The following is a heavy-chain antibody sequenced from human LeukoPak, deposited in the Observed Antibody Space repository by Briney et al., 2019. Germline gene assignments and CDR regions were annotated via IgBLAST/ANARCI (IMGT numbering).Heavy chain of an antibody. CDR3: AKDRGSQLVVGNGAS. Sequence: PGRSLRLSCAASGFTFDDYAMHWVRQAPGKGLKWVSGISWNSGSIGYADSVKGRFTISRDNAKNSPYLQMNSLRAEDTAVYYCAKDRGSQLVVGNGASWGQGTLVTVSS. CDR1: GFTFDDYA. V-gene: IGHV3-9*01. CDR2: ISWNSGSI. J-gene: IGHJ4*02. D-gene: IGHD2-15*01.